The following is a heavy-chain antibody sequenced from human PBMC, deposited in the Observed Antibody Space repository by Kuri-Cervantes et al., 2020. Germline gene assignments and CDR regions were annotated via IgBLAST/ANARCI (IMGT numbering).Heavy chain of an antibody. CDR2: IKQDGSEK. J-gene: IGHJ4*02. Sequence: GESLKISCAASGFTFSSYWMSWVRQAPGKGLEWVANIKQDGSEKYYVDSVKGRFTISRDNAKNSLYLQMNSLRDEDTAVYYCARDLSDYYDSSGYSISGDYWGQGTLVTVSS. V-gene: IGHV3-7*01. CDR3: ARDLSDYYDSSGYSISGDY. CDR1: GFTFSSYW. D-gene: IGHD3-22*01.